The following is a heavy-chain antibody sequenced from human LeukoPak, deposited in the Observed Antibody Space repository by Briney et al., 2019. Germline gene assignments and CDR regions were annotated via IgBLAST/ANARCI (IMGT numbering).Heavy chain of an antibody. CDR3: ARDYDGYCSGGSCYSPDY. J-gene: IGHJ4*02. Sequence: ASMKVSCKASGYTFTSYYMHWVRQAPGQGLEWMGIINPSGGSTSYAQKFQGRVTMTRDTSTSTVYMELSSLRSEDTAVYYCARDYDGYCSGGSCYSPDYWGQGTLVTVSS. CDR2: INPSGGST. D-gene: IGHD2-15*01. V-gene: IGHV1-46*01. CDR1: GYTFTSYY.